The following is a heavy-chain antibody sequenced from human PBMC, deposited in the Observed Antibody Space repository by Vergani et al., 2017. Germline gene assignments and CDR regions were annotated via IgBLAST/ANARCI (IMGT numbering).Heavy chain of an antibody. CDR3: ARHTYYYGSGSLSLDY. CDR1: GFTFSSYA. V-gene: IGHV3-30*04. J-gene: IGHJ4*02. Sequence: QVQLVESGGGVVQPGRSLRLSCAASGFTFSSYAMHWVRQAPGKGREWVAVIAYDGSNKYYASSVKCRFSITRDNSKNTLYLQMNSLRAEDTAVYYCARHTYYYGSGSLSLDYWGQGTLVTVSA. CDR2: IAYDGSNK. D-gene: IGHD3-10*01.